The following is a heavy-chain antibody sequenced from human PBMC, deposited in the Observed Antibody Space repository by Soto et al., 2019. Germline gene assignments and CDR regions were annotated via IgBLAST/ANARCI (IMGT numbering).Heavy chain of an antibody. V-gene: IGHV4-39*01. Sequence: SETLSLTCTVSGGSISSSSYYWGWIRQPPGKGLEWIGSIYYSGSTYYNPSLKSRVTISVDTSKNQFSLKLSSVTAADTAVYYCARHDYGVMEDAFDIWGQGTMVTVSS. D-gene: IGHD4-17*01. CDR1: GGSISSSSYY. J-gene: IGHJ3*02. CDR2: IYYSGST. CDR3: ARHDYGVMEDAFDI.